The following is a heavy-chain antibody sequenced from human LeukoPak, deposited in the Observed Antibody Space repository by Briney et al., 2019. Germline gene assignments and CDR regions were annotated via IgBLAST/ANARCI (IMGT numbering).Heavy chain of an antibody. CDR2: ISSSSSYT. D-gene: IGHD3-9*01. Sequence: GGSLRLSCAASGFTFSDYYMSWNRQAPGNGLEWVSYISSSSSYTNYADSVKGRFTISRDNAKNSLHLQMNSLRAEDTAVYYCSRVIGGIRYFDWYNWFDPWGQGTLVTVSS. CDR1: GFTFSDYY. CDR3: SRVIGGIRYFDWYNWFDP. J-gene: IGHJ5*02. V-gene: IGHV3-11*05.